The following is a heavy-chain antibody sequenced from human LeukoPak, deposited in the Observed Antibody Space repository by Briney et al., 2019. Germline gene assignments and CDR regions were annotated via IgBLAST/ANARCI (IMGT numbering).Heavy chain of an antibody. Sequence: PSETLSLTCAVYGGSFSGYYWSWIRQPPGKGLEWIGEINHSGSTNYNPSLKSRVTIPVDTSKNQFSLKLSSVTAADTAVYYCASWPTGDYPNWFDPWGQGTLVTVSS. D-gene: IGHD4-17*01. CDR2: INHSGST. CDR1: GGSFSGYY. V-gene: IGHV4-34*01. CDR3: ASWPTGDYPNWFDP. J-gene: IGHJ5*02.